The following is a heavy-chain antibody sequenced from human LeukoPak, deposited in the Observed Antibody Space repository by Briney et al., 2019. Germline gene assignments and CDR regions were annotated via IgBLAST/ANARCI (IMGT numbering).Heavy chain of an antibody. CDR2: ISSSSSTI. V-gene: IGHV3-48*01. CDR3: AKELAGSGLGYYFDY. J-gene: IGHJ4*02. Sequence: GGSLRLSCAASGFTFSSYSMNWVRQAPGKGLEWVSYISSSSSTIYYADSVKGRFTISRDNSKNTLYLQMNSLRAEDTAVYYCAKELAGSGLGYYFDYWGQGTLVTVSS. CDR1: GFTFSSYS. D-gene: IGHD2-15*01.